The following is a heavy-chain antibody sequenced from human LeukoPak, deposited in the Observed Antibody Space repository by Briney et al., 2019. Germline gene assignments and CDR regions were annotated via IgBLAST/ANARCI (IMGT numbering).Heavy chain of an antibody. V-gene: IGHV3-23*01. J-gene: IGHJ4*02. D-gene: IGHD2-15*01. CDR3: AKGGVCSGGSCYVDY. CDR2: ISGSGGST. Sequence: KAGGSLRLSCAASGFTLSSYAISWVRQAPGKGLEWVSGISGSGGSTYYADSVKGRFTISRDNSKNTLYLQMNSLRAEDTAVYYCAKGGVCSGGSCYVDYWGQGTLVTVSS. CDR1: GFTLSSYA.